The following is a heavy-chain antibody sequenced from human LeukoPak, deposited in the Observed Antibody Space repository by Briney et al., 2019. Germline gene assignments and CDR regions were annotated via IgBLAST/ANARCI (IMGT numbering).Heavy chain of an antibody. Sequence: SETLSLTCTVSGVSISSYYWSWIRQPPGKGLEWIGYIYYSGSTNYNPSLKSRVTISLDTSKNQFSLKLSSVTAADTAVYYCARDRADWDEYYFDYWGQGTLVTVSS. V-gene: IGHV4-59*12. D-gene: IGHD1-1*01. CDR1: GVSISSYY. J-gene: IGHJ4*02. CDR3: ARDRADWDEYYFDY. CDR2: IYYSGST.